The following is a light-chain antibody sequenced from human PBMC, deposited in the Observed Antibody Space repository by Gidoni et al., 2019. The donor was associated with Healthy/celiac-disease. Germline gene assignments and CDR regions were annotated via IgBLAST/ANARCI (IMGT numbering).Light chain of an antibody. Sequence: SYVLTQPPSVSVAPGKTARITCGGNNIGSKSVHWYQQKPGQAPVLVIYYDSDRPSGIPERFSGSNSGNTATLTISRVEAGDEADCYCQVWDSSSDHRVFGGGTKLTVL. CDR2: YDS. J-gene: IGLJ3*02. CDR3: QVWDSSSDHRV. V-gene: IGLV3-21*04. CDR1: NIGSKS.